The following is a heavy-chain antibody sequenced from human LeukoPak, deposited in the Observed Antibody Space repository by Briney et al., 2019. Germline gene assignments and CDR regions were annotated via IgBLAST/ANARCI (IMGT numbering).Heavy chain of an antibody. D-gene: IGHD3-9*01. CDR3: ARTYYDILTGYNYYFDY. CDR2: ISAYNGNT. J-gene: IGHJ4*02. Sequence: ASVKVSCKASGYTFTSYGISWVRQAPGQGLEWMGWISAYNGNTNYAQKLQGRVTMTTDTSTSTAYMELRSLRSDDTAVYYCARTYYDILTGYNYYFDYWGQGTLVTVSS. CDR1: GYTFTSYG. V-gene: IGHV1-18*01.